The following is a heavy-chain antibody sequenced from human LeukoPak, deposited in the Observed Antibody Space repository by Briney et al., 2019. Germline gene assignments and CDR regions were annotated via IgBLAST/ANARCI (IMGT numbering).Heavy chain of an antibody. J-gene: IGHJ3*02. V-gene: IGHV3-69-1*01. Sequence: PGGSLRLSCAASGFTFSDYYMNWVPQAPGKGLEWVSSISSSCTIYYADSVKGRFTISRDNAKNSLYLQMNSLRAEDTALYYCAKSSSGWYGGGSDAFDIWGQGTMVTVSS. CDR1: GFTFSDYY. CDR3: AKSSSGWYGGGSDAFDI. D-gene: IGHD6-19*01. CDR2: ISSSCTI.